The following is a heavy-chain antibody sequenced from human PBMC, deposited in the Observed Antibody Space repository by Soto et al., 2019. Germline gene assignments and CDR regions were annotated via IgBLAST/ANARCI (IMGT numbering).Heavy chain of an antibody. CDR2: MWYDVSNK. CDR3: ASDGDGSYYYYYMDV. Sequence: GGSLRLSCAASGFTFSSYGMHWVRQAPGKGLEWVAVMWYDVSNKYYADSVKGRFTISRDNSKNTLYLQMNSLRAEDTAVYYCASDGDGSYYYYYMDVWGKGTTVTVSS. D-gene: IGHD1-26*01. J-gene: IGHJ6*03. CDR1: GFTFSSYG. V-gene: IGHV3-33*01.